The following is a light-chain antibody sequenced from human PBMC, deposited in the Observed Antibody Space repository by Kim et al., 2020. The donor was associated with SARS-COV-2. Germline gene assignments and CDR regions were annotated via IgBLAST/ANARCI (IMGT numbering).Light chain of an antibody. CDR1: QNINIW. CDR3: QQYDSLWT. V-gene: IGKV1-5*03. CDR2: AAS. J-gene: IGKJ1*01. Sequence: DIQMTQSPSTLSASVGDRVTITCRASQNINIWLAWYQQKPGKAPKLLIYAASSLESGVPSRFSGSGSGTEFTLTISSLQPDDFATYYCQQYDSLWTFGQGTKVDIK.